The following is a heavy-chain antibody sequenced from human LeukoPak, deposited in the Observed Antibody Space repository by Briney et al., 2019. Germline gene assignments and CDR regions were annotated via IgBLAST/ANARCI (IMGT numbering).Heavy chain of an antibody. CDR2: INPNSGGT. CDR3: ARPLQWLVKLTLNY. D-gene: IGHD6-19*01. Sequence: ASVKVSCKASGYTFTGYYMHWVRQAPGQGLEWMGWINPNSGGTNYAQKFQGRVTMTRDTSISTAYMELSRLRSDDTAVYYCARPLQWLVKLTLNYWGQGTLVTVFS. V-gene: IGHV1-2*02. J-gene: IGHJ4*02. CDR1: GYTFTGYY.